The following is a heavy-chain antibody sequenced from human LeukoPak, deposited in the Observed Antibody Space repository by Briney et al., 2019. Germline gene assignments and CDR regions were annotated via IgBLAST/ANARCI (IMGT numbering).Heavy chain of an antibody. CDR3: ARSLGATRAFDI. J-gene: IGHJ3*02. V-gene: IGHV4-34*01. Sequence: SETPSLTCAVYGGSFSGYYWSWIRQPPGKGLEWIGEINHSGSTNYNPSLKSRVTISVDTSKNQFSLKLSSVTAADTAVYYCARSLGATRAFDIWGQGTMVTVSS. CDR2: INHSGST. CDR1: GGSFSGYY. D-gene: IGHD1-26*01.